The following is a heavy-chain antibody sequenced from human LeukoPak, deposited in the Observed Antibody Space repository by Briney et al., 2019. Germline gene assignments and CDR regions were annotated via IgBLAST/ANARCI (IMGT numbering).Heavy chain of an antibody. CDR1: GYTFTGYY. Sequence: ASVKVSCKASGYTFTGYYMHWVRQAPGQGLEWMGWINPNSGGTNYAQKFQGRVTMTRDTSISTAYMELSRLRSDDTAVYYCAGVEYSSSWYWRGAFDIWGQGTMVTVSS. CDR3: AGVEYSSSWYWRGAFDI. V-gene: IGHV1-2*02. D-gene: IGHD6-13*01. J-gene: IGHJ3*02. CDR2: INPNSGGT.